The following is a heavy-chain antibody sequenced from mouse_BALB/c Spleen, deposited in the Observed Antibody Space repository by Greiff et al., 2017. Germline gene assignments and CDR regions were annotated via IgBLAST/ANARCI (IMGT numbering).Heavy chain of an antibody. Sequence: VQLQQSGAELVKPGASVKLSCTASGFNIKDTYMHWVKQRPEQGLEWIGRIDPANGNTKYDPKFQGKATITADTSSNTAYLQLSSLTSEDTAVYYCARGDCPYGSSWNYWGQGATLTVSS. D-gene: IGHD1-1*01. CDR1: GFNIKDTY. V-gene: IGHV14-3*02. J-gene: IGHJ2*01. CDR2: IDPANGNT. CDR3: ARGDCPYGSSWNY.